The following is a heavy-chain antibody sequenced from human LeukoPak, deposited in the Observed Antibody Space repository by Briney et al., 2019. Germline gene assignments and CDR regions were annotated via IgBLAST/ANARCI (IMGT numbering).Heavy chain of an antibody. J-gene: IGHJ4*02. CDR1: GGSISSSSYY. CDR3: ARLEGYSYGSAPFDY. D-gene: IGHD5-18*01. Sequence: PSETLSLTCTVSGGSISSSSYYWGWIRQSPGKGLEWIGSIYYSGSTYYNPSLKSRVTISVDTSKNQFSLKLSSVTAADTAVYYCARLEGYSYGSAPFDYWGQGTLVTVSS. CDR2: IYYSGST. V-gene: IGHV4-39*01.